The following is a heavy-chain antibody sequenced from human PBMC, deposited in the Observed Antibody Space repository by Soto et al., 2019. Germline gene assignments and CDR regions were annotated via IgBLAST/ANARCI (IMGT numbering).Heavy chain of an antibody. CDR3: ARRPTYYYDSSAYGAFDI. CDR2: IYPGDSDT. V-gene: IGHV5-51*01. D-gene: IGHD3-22*01. Sequence: PGESLKISCKGSGYSFTSYWIGWVRQMPGKGLEWMGIIYPGDSDTRYSPSFQGQVTISADKSISTAYLQWSSLKASDTAMYYCARRPTYYYDSSAYGAFDIWGQGTMVPVSS. CDR1: GYSFTSYW. J-gene: IGHJ3*02.